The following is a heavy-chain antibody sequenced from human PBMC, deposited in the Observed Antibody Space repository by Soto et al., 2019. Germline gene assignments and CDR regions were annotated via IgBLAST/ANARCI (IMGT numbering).Heavy chain of an antibody. D-gene: IGHD3-3*01. V-gene: IGHV1-69*05. J-gene: IGHJ5*02. CDR2: IIPLFGTT. CDR1: GGTLSSYA. Sequence: SVKVSCKASGGTLSSYAVNWVRQAPGQGLEWMGGIIPLFGTTNYALEFQGRVTLTTDTSTSTAYMELRSLRSDDTAIYYCARDPHEFWTSYWFDPWGQGTPVTVSS. CDR3: ARDPHEFWTSYWFDP.